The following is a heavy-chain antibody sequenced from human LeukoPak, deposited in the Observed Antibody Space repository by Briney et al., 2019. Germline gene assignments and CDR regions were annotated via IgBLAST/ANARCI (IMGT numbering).Heavy chain of an antibody. J-gene: IGHJ4*02. D-gene: IGHD3-3*01. CDR3: AKRSGFMESPYYFDY. CDR2: ISYDGSNK. Sequence: PGGSLRLSCAASGFTFSSYGMHWVRQAPGKGLEWVAVISYDGSNKYYADSVKGRFTISRDNSKNTLYLQMNSLRAEDTAVYYCAKRSGFMESPYYFDYWGQGTLVTVSS. CDR1: GFTFSSYG. V-gene: IGHV3-30*18.